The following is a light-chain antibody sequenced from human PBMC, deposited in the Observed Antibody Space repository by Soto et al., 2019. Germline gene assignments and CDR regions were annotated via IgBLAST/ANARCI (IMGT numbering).Light chain of an antibody. CDR3: QQYNYWPT. CDR2: DAS. CDR1: QSLRSR. J-gene: IGKJ5*01. V-gene: IGKV3-15*01. Sequence: EIKMTQSPSTLSVSPGERATLPCRASQSLRSRLAWYQQKPGQAPRLLIYDASTRATGIPARFSGSGSGTEFTLTISSLQSEDFAVYYCQQYNYWPTFGQGTRLEIK.